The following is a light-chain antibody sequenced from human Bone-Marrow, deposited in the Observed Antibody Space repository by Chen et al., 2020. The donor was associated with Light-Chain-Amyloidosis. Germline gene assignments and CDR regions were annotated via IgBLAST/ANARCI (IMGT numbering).Light chain of an antibody. CDR1: QVGRKN. V-gene: IGLV3-21*02. CDR2: DDP. Sequence: SYVLSQPPAVSVAPRHTASFTCEGDQVGRKNLHGYQLKPGQAPVLVVFDDPDRPSDVPERFSGSKSGTTATLTISRVEAGDEADYYCQVWDDHSDHVVFGGGTKLTVL. J-gene: IGLJ2*01. CDR3: QVWDDHSDHVV.